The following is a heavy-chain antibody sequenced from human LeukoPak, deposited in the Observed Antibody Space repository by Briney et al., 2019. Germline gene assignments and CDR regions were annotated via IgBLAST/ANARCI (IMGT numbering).Heavy chain of an antibody. D-gene: IGHD2-15*01. J-gene: IGHJ4*02. V-gene: IGHV1-3*01. Sequence: ASVKVSCKASGYTFTSYAMHWVRQAPGQRLEWMGWINAGNGNTKYSQKFQGRVTMTRDTSTSTVYMELSSLRSEDTAVYYCARDLGCSGGSCYSDYFDYWGQGTLVTVSS. CDR2: INAGNGNT. CDR1: GYTFTSYA. CDR3: ARDLGCSGGSCYSDYFDY.